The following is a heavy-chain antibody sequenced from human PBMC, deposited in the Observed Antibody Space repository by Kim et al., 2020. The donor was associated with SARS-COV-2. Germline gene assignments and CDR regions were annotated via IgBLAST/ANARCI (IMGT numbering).Heavy chain of an antibody. CDR3: AREWGVGSGWGAPIDY. D-gene: IGHD6-19*01. J-gene: IGHJ4*02. V-gene: IGHV3-30-3*01. Sequence: GGSLRLSCAASGFTFSSYAMHWVRQAPGKGLEWVAVISYDGSNKYYADSVKGRFTISRDNSKNTLYLQMNSLRAEDTAVYYCAREWGVGSGWGAPIDYWGQGTLVTVSS. CDR2: ISYDGSNK. CDR1: GFTFSSYA.